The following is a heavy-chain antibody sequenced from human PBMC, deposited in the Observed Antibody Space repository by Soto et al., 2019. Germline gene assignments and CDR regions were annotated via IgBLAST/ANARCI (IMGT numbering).Heavy chain of an antibody. CDR3: ARLPDY. CDR1: GGSISSFY. CDR2: ISNSGST. J-gene: IGHJ4*02. Sequence: SETLSLTCTVSGGSISSFYWSWIRQPPGKGLEWIGYISNSGSTNYNPSLKSRVTMSVDTSKNQFSLNLSSVTAADTAVYYCARLPDYWGQGTLVTVSS. V-gene: IGHV4-59*01.